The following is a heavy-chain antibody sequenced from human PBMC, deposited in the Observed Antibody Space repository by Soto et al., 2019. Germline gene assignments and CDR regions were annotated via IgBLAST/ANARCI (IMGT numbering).Heavy chain of an antibody. J-gene: IGHJ4*02. Sequence: PSETLSLTCTVSGGSVSSGSYYWSWIRQPPGKGLEWIGYIYYSGSTNYNPSLKSRVTISVDTSKNQFSLKLSSVTAADTAVYYCARGSTLPYCGGDCLYFDYWGQGTLVTVSS. CDR1: GGSVSSGSYY. CDR3: ARGSTLPYCGGDCLYFDY. D-gene: IGHD2-21*02. CDR2: IYYSGST. V-gene: IGHV4-61*01.